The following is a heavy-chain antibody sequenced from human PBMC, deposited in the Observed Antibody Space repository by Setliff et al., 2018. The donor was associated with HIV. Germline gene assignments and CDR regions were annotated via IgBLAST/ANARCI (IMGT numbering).Heavy chain of an antibody. J-gene: IGHJ5*02. V-gene: IGHV4-39*01. CDR1: GDSASNSRYY. CDR3: ASRIYYYDESRVLREEGFVP. CDR2: IYHTGRT. D-gene: IGHD3-22*01. Sequence: PSETLSLTCTVSGDSASNSRYYWTWIRQPPGKGLEWTGSIYHTGRTYYNRSLESRLTISIDTSKNQFSPKLTSVTAADTAMYYCASRIYYYDESRVLREEGFVPWGQGTLVTVSS.